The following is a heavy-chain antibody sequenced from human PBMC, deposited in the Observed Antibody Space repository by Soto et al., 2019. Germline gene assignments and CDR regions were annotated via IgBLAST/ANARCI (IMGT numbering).Heavy chain of an antibody. CDR1: GFTFSTYS. J-gene: IGHJ2*01. CDR3: ARAKTYYESSGRWYFDL. V-gene: IGHV3-30-3*01. D-gene: IGHD3-22*01. Sequence: QVQLVESGGGVVQPGRSLRLSCAASGFTFSTYSMHWVRQAPGKGLEWVAVISYAGSDESYADSVKGRFTISRDNSKNTLFLHMESLRDEDTAVYYCARAKTYYESSGRWYFDLWGRGTLVTVSS. CDR2: ISYAGSDE.